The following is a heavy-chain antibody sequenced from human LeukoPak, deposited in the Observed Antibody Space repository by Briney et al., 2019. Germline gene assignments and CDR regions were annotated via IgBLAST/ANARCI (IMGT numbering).Heavy chain of an antibody. V-gene: IGHV1-69*04. Sequence: SVKVSCKASGGTFSSYAISWVRQAPGQGLEWMGRFIPILGIANYAQTFQGRVTITADNSTSTAYMELSSLRSEDTAVYCWAGGGHIVVVTGSAFDIWGQGTMVTVSS. D-gene: IGHD2-21*02. CDR3: AGGGHIVVVTGSAFDI. CDR2: FIPILGIA. CDR1: GGTFSSYA. J-gene: IGHJ3*02.